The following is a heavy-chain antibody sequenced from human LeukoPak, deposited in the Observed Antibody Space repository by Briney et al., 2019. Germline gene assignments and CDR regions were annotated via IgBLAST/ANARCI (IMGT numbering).Heavy chain of an antibody. CDR1: GHTFTGYY. Sequence: ASAKVSCKASGHTFTGYYMHWVRQAPGQGLEWLGWINPNSGVTNYAQKFQGRITMTRDTSITTVYLELSSLTSDDTAVYYCGSGQWLVGVFYWGQGTLVTVSS. CDR3: GSGQWLVGVFY. CDR2: INPNSGVT. J-gene: IGHJ4*02. V-gene: IGHV1-2*02. D-gene: IGHD6-19*01.